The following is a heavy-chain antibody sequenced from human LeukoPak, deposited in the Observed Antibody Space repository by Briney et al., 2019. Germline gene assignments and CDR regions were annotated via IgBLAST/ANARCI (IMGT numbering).Heavy chain of an antibody. V-gene: IGHV4-59*11. CDR2: IYYTGST. D-gene: IGHD3-22*01. J-gene: IGHJ4*02. CDR3: ARGTYYHDSNGYYRYFDY. Sequence: ASETLSLTCTISGGSINGHYWSWIRQPPGKGLEWIGYIYYTGSTSYNPSLESRVSMSVDTSNNQFSLKLSSVTAADTAVYYCARGTYYHDSNGYYRYFDYWGQGALVTVSS. CDR1: GGSINGHY.